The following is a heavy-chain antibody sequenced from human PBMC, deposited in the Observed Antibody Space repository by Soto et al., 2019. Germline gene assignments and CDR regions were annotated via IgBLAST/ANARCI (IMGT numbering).Heavy chain of an antibody. V-gene: IGHV1-24*01. CDR1: GYTLTELS. CDR3: ATGILDREGMDV. J-gene: IGHJ6*02. CDR2: FDPEDGET. D-gene: IGHD2-2*03. Sequence: GASVKVSCKVSGYTLTELSMHWVRQAPGKGLEWMGGFDPEDGETIYAQKFQGRVTMTEDTSTDTAYMELSSLRSEDTAVYYCATGILDREGMDVWGQGTTVTVSS.